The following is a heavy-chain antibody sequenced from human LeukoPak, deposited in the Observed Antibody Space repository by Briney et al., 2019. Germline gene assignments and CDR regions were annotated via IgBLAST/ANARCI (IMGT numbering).Heavy chain of an antibody. D-gene: IGHD3-22*01. CDR3: AKGARGSMIVVVLIDY. V-gene: IGHV3-23*01. J-gene: IGHJ4*02. Sequence: GGSLRLSCAASGFTFSSYAMSWVRQAPGKGLEWVSAISGSGGSTYYADSVKGRFTISRDNSKNTLYLQMSSLRAEDTAVYYCAKGARGSMIVVVLIDYWGQGTLVTVSS. CDR2: ISGSGGST. CDR1: GFTFSSYA.